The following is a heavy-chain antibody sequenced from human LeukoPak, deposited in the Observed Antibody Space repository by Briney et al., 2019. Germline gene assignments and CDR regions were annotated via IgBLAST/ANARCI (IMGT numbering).Heavy chain of an antibody. V-gene: IGHV4-39*07. Sequence: SETLSLTCTVSGGSISSSSYYWGWIRQPPGKGLEWIGSMYSSGSTYYNPSLKSRVTISVDTSKNQFSLKLSSVTAADTAVYYCARGKRLRYFDWSPYYFDYWGQGTLVTVSS. D-gene: IGHD3-9*01. J-gene: IGHJ4*02. CDR1: GGSISSSSYY. CDR3: ARGKRLRYFDWSPYYFDY. CDR2: MYSSGST.